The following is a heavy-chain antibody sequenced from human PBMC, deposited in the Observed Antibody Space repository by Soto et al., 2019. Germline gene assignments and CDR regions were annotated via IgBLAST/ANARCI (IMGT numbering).Heavy chain of an antibody. CDR2: ISGSGGST. D-gene: IGHD3-10*01. Sequence: EVQLLESGGGLVQPGGSLRLSCAASGFTFISYAMSWVRQAPGKGLEWVSAISGSGGSTYYADSVKGRFTIPRDHSKNTLYLQMNSLRAEDTAVYYCAKDGVTVWFGEFIYYYYYYMDVWGKGTTVTVSS. CDR3: AKDGVTVWFGEFIYYYYYYMDV. J-gene: IGHJ6*03. V-gene: IGHV3-23*01. CDR1: GFTFISYA.